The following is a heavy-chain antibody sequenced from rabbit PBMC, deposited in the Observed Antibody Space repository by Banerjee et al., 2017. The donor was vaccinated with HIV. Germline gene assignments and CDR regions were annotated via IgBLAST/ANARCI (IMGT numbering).Heavy chain of an antibody. CDR1: GFSFSSGYD. Sequence: QSLEESGGDLVKPGASLTLTCTASGFSFSSGYDMCWVRQAPGKGLEWIGCIGTGSGSTWYASWAKGRFTISKASSTPVTLQMTSLTAADTATYFCARDLAGVTGWNFGLWGPGTLVTVS. J-gene: IGHJ4*01. V-gene: IGHV1S40*01. CDR2: IGTGSGST. D-gene: IGHD4-1*01. CDR3: ARDLAGVTGWNFGL.